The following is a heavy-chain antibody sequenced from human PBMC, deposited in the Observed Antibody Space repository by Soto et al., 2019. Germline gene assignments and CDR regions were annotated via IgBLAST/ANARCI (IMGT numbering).Heavy chain of an antibody. D-gene: IGHD4-17*01. V-gene: IGHV1-69*13. CDR2: IIPIFGTA. CDR3: ARGADGDYRLTGDFDY. J-gene: IGHJ4*02. CDR1: GGTFSSYA. Sequence: SVKVSCKASGGTFSSYAISWVRQAPGQGLEWMGGIIPIFGTANYAQKFQGRVTITADESTSTAYMELSSLRSEDTAVYYCARGADGDYRLTGDFDYWGQGTLVTVSS.